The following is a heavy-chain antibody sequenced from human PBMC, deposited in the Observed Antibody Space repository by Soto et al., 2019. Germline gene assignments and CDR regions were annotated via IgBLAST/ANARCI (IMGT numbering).Heavy chain of an antibody. V-gene: IGHV4-4*02. J-gene: IGHJ3*02. D-gene: IGHD3-16*01. CDR3: ARGGSGRGVFAI. CDR2: IYHRGST. Sequence: PSETLSLTCAVSGGSISSTEWWWSWVRQPPGKGLEWIGEIYHRGSTNYNPPLKSRVTILVDKSKNQFSLKLSSVTAADTAVYYCARGGSGRGVFAIWGKGTMVPVS. CDR1: GGSISSTEW.